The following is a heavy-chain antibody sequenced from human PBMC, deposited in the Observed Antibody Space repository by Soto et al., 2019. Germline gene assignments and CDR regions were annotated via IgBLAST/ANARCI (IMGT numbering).Heavy chain of an antibody. J-gene: IGHJ4*02. Sequence: QVQLVQSEGGVVQPGRSLRLSCVMSGMSFRDSGMHWVRQAPGKGLEWVAMIWYDGNSKFYADSVQGRFTVSRDNSMDTLYLQMTSLRPEDTAIYYCARDKGVTSLDYWGQGTLVTVSS. CDR1: GMSFRDSG. CDR3: ARDKGVTSLDY. CDR2: IWYDGNSK. D-gene: IGHD2-2*01. V-gene: IGHV3-33*01.